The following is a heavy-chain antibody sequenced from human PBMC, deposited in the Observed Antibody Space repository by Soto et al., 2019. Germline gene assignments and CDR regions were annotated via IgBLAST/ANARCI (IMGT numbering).Heavy chain of an antibody. CDR2: FYHSGST. D-gene: IGHD2-21*01. CDR3: ARQGVGMATVTVGHYYYYGMDV. J-gene: IGHJ6*02. Sequence: SETLSLTCAVSGYSISSGYYWGCIRQPPGKGLEWIGSFYHSGSTYYNPSLKSRVTISVDTSKNQFSLKLSSVTAADTAVYYCARQGVGMATVTVGHYYYYGMDVWGQGTTVTVYS. CDR1: GYSISSGYY. V-gene: IGHV4-38-2*01.